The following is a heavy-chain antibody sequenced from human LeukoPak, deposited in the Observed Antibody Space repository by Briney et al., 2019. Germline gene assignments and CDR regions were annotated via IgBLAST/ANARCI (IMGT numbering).Heavy chain of an antibody. CDR3: ASHYYDFWSGYY. J-gene: IGHJ4*02. D-gene: IGHD3-3*01. CDR2: IYHSGST. Sequence: PSETLSLTCTVSGYSISSGYYWGWIRQPPGNGLEWIGSIYHSGSTYYNPSLKSRVTISVDTSKNQFSLKLSSVTAADTAVYYCASHYYDFWSGYYWGQGTLVTVSS. CDR1: GYSISSGYY. V-gene: IGHV4-38-2*02.